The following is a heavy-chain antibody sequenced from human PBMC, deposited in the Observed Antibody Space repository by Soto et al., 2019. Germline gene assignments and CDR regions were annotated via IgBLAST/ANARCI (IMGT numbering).Heavy chain of an antibody. CDR1: GFTFSFYS. D-gene: IGHD2-21*02. J-gene: IGHJ4*02. Sequence: GGSLRLSCAASGFTFSFYSMNWVRQAPGKGLEWVSYISTTSSTIFYADSVKGRFTISRDNAKNSLYLQMNSLRAEDTAVYYCARDLDCGDDCYSYWGQGTLVTVSS. CDR3: ARDLDCGDDCYSY. V-gene: IGHV3-48*01. CDR2: ISTTSSTI.